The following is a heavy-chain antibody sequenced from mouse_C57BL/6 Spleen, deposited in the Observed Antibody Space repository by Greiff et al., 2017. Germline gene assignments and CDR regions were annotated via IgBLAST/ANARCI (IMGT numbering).Heavy chain of an antibody. CDR2: IYPGSGST. CDR1: GYTFTSYW. D-gene: IGHD1-1*01. J-gene: IGHJ1*03. CDR3: ARHYYGSSYDWYFDV. Sequence: VQLQQPGAELVKPGASVKMSCKASGYTFTSYWITWVKQRPGQGLEWIGDIYPGSGSTNYNEKFKSKATLTVDTSSSTAYMQLSSLTSEDSAVYYCARHYYGSSYDWYFDVWGTGTTVTVSS. V-gene: IGHV1-55*01.